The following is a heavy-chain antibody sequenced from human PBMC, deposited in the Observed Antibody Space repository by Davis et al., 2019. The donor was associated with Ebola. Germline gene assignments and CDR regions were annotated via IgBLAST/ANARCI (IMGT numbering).Heavy chain of an antibody. CDR1: GFTFRIYG. J-gene: IGHJ6*04. V-gene: IGHV3-30*03. D-gene: IGHD2-15*01. CDR2: ISYDGTNK. Sequence: GESLKISCAASGFTFRIYGMHWVRQAPGKGLEWVALISYDGTNKYYADPVKGRFTISRDNSKNTLYLQMNSLRAEDTAVYYCAREVVVVVAANSQYYYGMDVWGKGTTVTVSS. CDR3: AREVVVVVAANSQYYYGMDV.